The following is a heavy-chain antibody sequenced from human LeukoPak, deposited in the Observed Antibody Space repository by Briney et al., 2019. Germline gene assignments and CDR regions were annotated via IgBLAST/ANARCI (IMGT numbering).Heavy chain of an antibody. CDR1: GYTLTELS. CDR3: ATTQRLVPWFDP. J-gene: IGHJ5*02. Sequence: ASVKVSCKVSGYTLTELSMHWVRQAPGKGLEWMGGFDPEDGETIYAQKFQGRVTMTEDTSTDTAYMELSSLRSEDTAVYYCATTQRLVPWFDPWGQGTLVTVSS. CDR2: FDPEDGET. V-gene: IGHV1-24*01. D-gene: IGHD6-19*01.